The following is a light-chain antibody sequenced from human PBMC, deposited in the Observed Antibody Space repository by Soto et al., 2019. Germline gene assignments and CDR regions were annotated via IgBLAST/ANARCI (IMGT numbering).Light chain of an antibody. Sequence: VMTQSPLSLPVTLGQPASISCRSSQSLVYSDGNTYYLVWYQHKPGQTPRLLIYDTSTRATGVPTRFSGSRSGAEFTLTINSLQSEDFAVYYCQPYNNWPLTFGGGTKVDI. CDR1: QSLVYSDGNTY. CDR2: DTS. J-gene: IGKJ4*01. CDR3: QPYNNWPLT. V-gene: IGKV3-15*01.